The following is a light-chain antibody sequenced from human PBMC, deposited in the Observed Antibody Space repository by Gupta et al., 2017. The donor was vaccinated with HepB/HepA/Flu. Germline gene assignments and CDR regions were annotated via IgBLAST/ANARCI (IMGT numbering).Light chain of an antibody. J-gene: IGLJ1*01. CDR1: SSDVGSYNY. CDR3: SSYIRSSASYV. Sequence: QSALTQPASVSGSPGQSITISCTGTSSDVGSYNYVSWYQQHPDKAPKLLIYDVSNRPSGVSNRFSGSKSGNTASLTISGLQAEDEADYYCSSYIRSSASYVFGTGTKVTVL. V-gene: IGLV2-14*03. CDR2: DVS.